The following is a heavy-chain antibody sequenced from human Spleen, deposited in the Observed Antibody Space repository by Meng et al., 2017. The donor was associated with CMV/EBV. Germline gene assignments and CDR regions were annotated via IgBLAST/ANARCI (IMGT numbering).Heavy chain of an antibody. Sequence: ASVKVSCKASGYTFTGYYIHWLRRAPGQGLEWMGWINPNSGGTNYAQKFQGRVTMTRDTSISTAYMELSRLRFDDTAVYYCARSSIEVPGSTDYWGQGTSVTVSS. CDR3: ARSSIEVPGSTDY. CDR1: GYTFTGYY. J-gene: IGHJ4*02. V-gene: IGHV1-2*02. D-gene: IGHD6-19*01. CDR2: INPNSGGT.